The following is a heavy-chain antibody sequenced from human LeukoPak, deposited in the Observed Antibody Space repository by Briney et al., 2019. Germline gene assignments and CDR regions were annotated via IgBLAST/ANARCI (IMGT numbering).Heavy chain of an antibody. Sequence: SETLSLTCAVSGGSISSYYWSWIRQPAGKGLEWIGRIYTSGTTNYNPSLKSRVTMSVDTSKNQFSLILNSVTAADTAVYYCARTSPRAATFDYWGQGTLVTVSS. J-gene: IGHJ4*02. CDR1: GGSISSYY. D-gene: IGHD2-15*01. CDR2: IYTSGTT. CDR3: ARTSPRAATFDY. V-gene: IGHV4-4*07.